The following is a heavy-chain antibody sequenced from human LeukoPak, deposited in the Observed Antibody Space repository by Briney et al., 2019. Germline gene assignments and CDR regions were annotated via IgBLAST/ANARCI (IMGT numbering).Heavy chain of an antibody. CDR3: ARAIVVVPAATFFDY. D-gene: IGHD2-2*01. Sequence: SETLSLTCTVSGGSISSYYWSWIRQPAGKGLEWIGRIYTSGSTNYNPSLKSRVTMSADTSKNQFSLKLSSVTAADTAVYYCARAIVVVPAATFFDYWGQGTLVTVSS. CDR1: GGSISSYY. J-gene: IGHJ4*02. V-gene: IGHV4-4*07. CDR2: IYTSGST.